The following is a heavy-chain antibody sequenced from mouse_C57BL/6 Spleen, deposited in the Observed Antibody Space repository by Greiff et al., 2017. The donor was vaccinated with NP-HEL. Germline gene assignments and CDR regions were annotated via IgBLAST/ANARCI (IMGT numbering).Heavy chain of an antibody. CDR2: IYPGSGST. D-gene: IGHD2-4*01. CDR1: GYTFTSYW. Sequence: VQLQQPGAELVKPGASVKMSCKASGYTFTSYWITWVKQRPGQGLEWIGDIYPGSGSTNYNEKFKSKATLTVDTSSSTAYMQLSSLTSEDSAVYYCARWGYDFPWFAYWGQGTLVTVSA. J-gene: IGHJ3*01. CDR3: ARWGYDFPWFAY. V-gene: IGHV1-55*01.